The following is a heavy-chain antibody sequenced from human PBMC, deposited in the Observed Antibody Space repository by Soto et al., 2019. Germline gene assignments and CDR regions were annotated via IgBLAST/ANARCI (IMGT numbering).Heavy chain of an antibody. CDR1: GGTFSSYA. D-gene: IGHD3-3*01. Sequence: GASVKVSCKASGGTFSSYAISWVRQAPGQGLEWMGGIIPIFGTANYAQKFQGRVTITADESTSTAYMELSSLRSEDTAVYYCARAMVTIFGVSAHNWFDPWGQGTLVTVSS. J-gene: IGHJ5*02. V-gene: IGHV1-69*13. CDR2: IIPIFGTA. CDR3: ARAMVTIFGVSAHNWFDP.